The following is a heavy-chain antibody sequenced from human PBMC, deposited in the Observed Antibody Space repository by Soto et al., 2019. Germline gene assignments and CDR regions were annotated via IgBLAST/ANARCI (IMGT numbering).Heavy chain of an antibody. CDR3: AVVAVAGKNWFDP. J-gene: IGHJ5*02. CDR2: INPSGGST. CDR1: GYTFTIYY. V-gene: IGHV1-46*01. Sequence: GASVKVSCKASGYTFTIYYMHWVRQAPGQGLEWMGIINPSGGSTSYAQKFQGRVTMTRDTSTSTVYMELSSLRSEDTAVYYCAVVAVAGKNWFDPWGQGTLVTVSS. D-gene: IGHD6-19*01.